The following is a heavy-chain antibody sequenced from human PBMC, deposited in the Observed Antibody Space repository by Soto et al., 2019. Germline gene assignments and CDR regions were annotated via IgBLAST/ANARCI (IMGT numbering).Heavy chain of an antibody. CDR1: GFSLSTSGVG. CDR3: AHRGYGSGSYYDWYFDL. Sequence: SGPTLVQPTQTLTLTCTFSGFSLSTSGVGVGWIRQPPGKALEWLALIYWDDDKRYSPSLKSRLTITKDTSKNQVVLTMTNMDPVVTATYYCAHRGYGSGSYYDWYFDLWGRGTLVTVSS. D-gene: IGHD3-10*01. V-gene: IGHV2-5*02. J-gene: IGHJ2*01. CDR2: IYWDDDK.